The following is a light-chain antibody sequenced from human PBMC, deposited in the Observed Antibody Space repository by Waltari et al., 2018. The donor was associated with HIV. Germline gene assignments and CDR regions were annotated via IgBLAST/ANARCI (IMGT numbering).Light chain of an antibody. V-gene: IGLV1-47*01. CDR3: AEWDDSLSGRV. Sequence: QSVLTQPPSASGTPGQRVSIYCSGSNSTIGLTYVYWYQHVPGTPPKLLISWDNLRPSGAPGRFAGPKSGTSASLAISGLRSEDEADYDCAEWDDSLSGRVFGGGTNLTVL. J-gene: IGLJ3*02. CDR2: WDN. CDR1: NSTIGLTY.